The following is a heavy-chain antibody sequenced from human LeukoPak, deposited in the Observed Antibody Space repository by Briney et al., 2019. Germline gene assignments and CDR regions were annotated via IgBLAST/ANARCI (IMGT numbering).Heavy chain of an antibody. V-gene: IGHV3-48*03. J-gene: IGHJ4*02. CDR2: ISSGGINR. CDR3: ATLSVAGPGVDF. D-gene: IGHD6-19*01. CDR1: GFDFSPYE. Sequence: GGSLRLSCAGSGFDFSPYEMNWVRQAPGKGLEWVSEISSGGINRYYTDSVKGRFTISRDNAENSLYLQMKSLRADDTAVYYCATLSVAGPGVDFWGQGTLVTASS.